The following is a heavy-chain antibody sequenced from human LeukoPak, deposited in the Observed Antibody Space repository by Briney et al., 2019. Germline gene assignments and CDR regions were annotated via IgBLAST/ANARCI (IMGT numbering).Heavy chain of an antibody. CDR1: GFTFSSYN. V-gene: IGHV3-21*01. J-gene: IGHJ5*02. D-gene: IGHD2/OR15-2a*01. CDR3: ARGKTSQNIVTRKTYNWFDP. Sequence: GGSLRLSCAASGFTFSSYNMNWVRQAPGKGLEWVSSISSSNDYIYYADSVKGRFTISRDNAKNSLYLQMKSLRAEDTAVYYCARGKTSQNIVTRKTYNWFDPWGQGTLVTVSS. CDR2: ISSSNDYI.